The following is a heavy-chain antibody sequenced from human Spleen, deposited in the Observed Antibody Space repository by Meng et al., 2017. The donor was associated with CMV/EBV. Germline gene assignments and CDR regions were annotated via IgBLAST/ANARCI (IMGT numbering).Heavy chain of an antibody. J-gene: IGHJ5*02. CDR1: GYTFTSYG. Sequence: KASGYTFTSYGISWVRQAPGQGLEWMGWISACNGNTNYAQKLQGRVTMTTDTSTSTAYMELRSLRSDDTAVYYCARVVRGLRSNWFDPWGQGTLVTVSS. CDR3: ARVVRGLRSNWFDP. V-gene: IGHV1-18*01. D-gene: IGHD3-10*02. CDR2: ISACNGNT.